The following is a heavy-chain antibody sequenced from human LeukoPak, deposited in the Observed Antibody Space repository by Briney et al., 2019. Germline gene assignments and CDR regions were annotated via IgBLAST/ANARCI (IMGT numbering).Heavy chain of an antibody. CDR3: ARQFGERIMITFGGVMGPLDY. CDR1: GGSISSYY. V-gene: IGHV4-4*07. CDR2: IYTSGST. D-gene: IGHD3-16*01. J-gene: IGHJ4*02. Sequence: PSETLSLTCTVSGGSISSYYWSWIRQPAGKGLEWIGRIYTSGSTNYNPSLKSRVTMSVDTSKNQFSLKLSSVTAADTAVYYCARQFGERIMITFGGVMGPLDYWGQGTLVTVSS.